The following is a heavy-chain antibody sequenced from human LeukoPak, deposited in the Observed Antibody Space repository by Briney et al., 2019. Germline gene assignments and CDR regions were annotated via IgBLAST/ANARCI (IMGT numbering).Heavy chain of an antibody. CDR3: ARGRFLEWLSPYYYYMDV. Sequence: SETLSLTCAVYGGSFSGYYWSWIRQPPGKGLEWIGEINHSGSTNYNPSLKSRVTISVDTSKNQFSLKLSSVTAADTAVYYCARGRFLEWLSPYYYYMDVWGKGTTVTVSS. CDR2: INHSGST. CDR1: GGSFSGYY. J-gene: IGHJ6*03. V-gene: IGHV4-34*01. D-gene: IGHD3-3*01.